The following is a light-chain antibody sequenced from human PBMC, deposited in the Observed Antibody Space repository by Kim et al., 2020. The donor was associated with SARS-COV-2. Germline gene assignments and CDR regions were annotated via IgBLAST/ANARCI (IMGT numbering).Light chain of an antibody. J-gene: IGKJ1*01. V-gene: IGKV3-15*01. CDR2: DAS. Sequence: SVAPGERAPRSCRASQSVNNKLAWYQHKPGQAPRLLIYDASTRASGIPARFSGSGSGTEFALTISSLQSEDFAVYYCQQYNIWWTFGQGTKVDIK. CDR1: QSVNNK. CDR3: QQYNIWWT.